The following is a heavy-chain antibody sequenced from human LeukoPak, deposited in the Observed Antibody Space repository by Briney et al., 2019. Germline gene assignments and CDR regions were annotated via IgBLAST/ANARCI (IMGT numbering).Heavy chain of an antibody. J-gene: IGHJ4*02. D-gene: IGHD2-15*01. V-gene: IGHV4-30-4*07. CDR2: IYYSGST. CDR3: ARYCSGGSCYFEVH. Sequence: PSETLSLTCAVSGGSISSGGYSWSWIRQPPGKGLEWIGYIYYSGSTYYNPSLKSRVTISVDTSKNQFSLKLSSVTAADTAVYYCARYCSGGSCYFEVHWGQGTLVTVSS. CDR1: GGSISSGGYS.